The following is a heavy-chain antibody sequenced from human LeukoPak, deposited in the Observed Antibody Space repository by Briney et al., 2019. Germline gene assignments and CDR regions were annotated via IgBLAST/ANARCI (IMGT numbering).Heavy chain of an antibody. Sequence: ASVKVSCKASGYTFTDYYMNWVRQAPGQGLEWMGWIHPNSGGTNYAQKFQGRVTMTRDTSISTAYMELSRLTFDDTAVYYCGRKSASRKSSEFDYWGQGTLVSVSS. CDR1: GYTFTDYY. CDR3: GRKSASRKSSEFDY. CDR2: IHPNSGGT. J-gene: IGHJ4*02. V-gene: IGHV1-2*02. D-gene: IGHD6-25*01.